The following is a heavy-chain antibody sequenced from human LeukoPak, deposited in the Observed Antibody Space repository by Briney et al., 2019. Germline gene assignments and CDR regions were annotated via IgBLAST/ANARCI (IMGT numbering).Heavy chain of an antibody. J-gene: IGHJ5*02. D-gene: IGHD6-13*01. Sequence: ASVKVSCKASGYTFTSYGISWVRQAPGQGLEWMGWISAYNGNTNYAQKLQGRVTMTTDTSTSTAYMELRSLRSDDTAVYYCAREARQLAWDNWFDPWGQGTLVTVSS. V-gene: IGHV1-18*01. CDR3: AREARQLAWDNWFDP. CDR1: GYTFTSYG. CDR2: ISAYNGNT.